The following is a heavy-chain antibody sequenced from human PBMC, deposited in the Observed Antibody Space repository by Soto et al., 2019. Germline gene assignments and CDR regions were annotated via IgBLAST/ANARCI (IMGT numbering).Heavy chain of an antibody. CDR3: AKGPTYYYDSSPPGMDV. CDR2: ISGSGGST. V-gene: IGHV3-23*01. CDR1: GFTFSSYA. J-gene: IGHJ6*02. Sequence: GRSLRLSCAASGFTFSSYAMSWVRQAPGKGLEWVSAISGSGGSTYYADSVKGRFTISRDNSKNTLYPQMNSLRAEDTAVYYCAKGPTYYYDSSPPGMDVWGQGTTVTVSS. D-gene: IGHD3-22*01.